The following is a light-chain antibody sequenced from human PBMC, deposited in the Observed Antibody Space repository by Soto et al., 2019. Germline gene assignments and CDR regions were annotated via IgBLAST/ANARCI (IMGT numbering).Light chain of an antibody. Sequence: QSALTQPPSASGSPGQSVTIPCTGTSSDVGGYDHVSWYQQHPGKAPKLMIYEVTKRPAGVPDRFSGSKSGNTASLTVSGLQAEDEADYYCSLYTSSTFYVFGTGTKVTVL. CDR1: SSDVGGYDH. CDR2: EVT. J-gene: IGLJ1*01. CDR3: SLYTSSTFYV. V-gene: IGLV2-8*01.